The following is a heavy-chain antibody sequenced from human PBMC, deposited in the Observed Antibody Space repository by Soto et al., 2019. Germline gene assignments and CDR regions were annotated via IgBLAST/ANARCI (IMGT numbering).Heavy chain of an antibody. CDR2: IYYSGST. J-gene: IGHJ5*02. D-gene: IGHD3-3*01. CDR3: ARGVTIFGVVRSFDP. CDR1: GGSISSYY. V-gene: IGHV4-59*01. Sequence: QVQLQESGPGLVKPSETLSLTCTVSGGSISSYYWSWIRQPPGKGLEWIGYIYYSGSTNYNPSLKSRVTISVDTSKNQFSLKLSSVTAADTAVYYCARGVTIFGVVRSFDPWGQGTLVTVSS.